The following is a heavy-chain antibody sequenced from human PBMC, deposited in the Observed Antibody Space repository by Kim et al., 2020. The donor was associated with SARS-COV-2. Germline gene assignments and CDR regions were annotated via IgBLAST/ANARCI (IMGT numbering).Heavy chain of an antibody. CDR3: ARYDTVRDYDFWSDMDV. J-gene: IGHJ6*02. V-gene: IGHV3-74*01. Sequence: GGSLRLSCVASGFTFSSYWMHWVRQAPGKGLVWVSRVNSDGSSTSYADSVKGRFTISRDNAKNTLYLQMNSLRAEDTAVYYCARYDTVRDYDFWSDMDVWGQGTTVTVSS. CDR1: GFTFSSYW. D-gene: IGHD3-3*01. CDR2: VNSDGSST.